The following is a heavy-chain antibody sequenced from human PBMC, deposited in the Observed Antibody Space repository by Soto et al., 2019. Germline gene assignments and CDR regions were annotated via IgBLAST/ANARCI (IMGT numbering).Heavy chain of an antibody. CDR2: IYYSGST. CDR3: ARVGGFGATTIDY. V-gene: IGHV4-30-4*01. Sequence: QVQLQESGPGLVKPSQTLSLTCTVSGGSISSGDYYWSWIRQPPGKGLEWIGYIYYSGSTYYNPSLNSRVTNPVHASKNLFSLKLSSVTAADTAVYYCARVGGFGATTIDYWGQGTLVTVSS. CDR1: GGSISSGDYY. J-gene: IGHJ4*02. D-gene: IGHD3-10*01.